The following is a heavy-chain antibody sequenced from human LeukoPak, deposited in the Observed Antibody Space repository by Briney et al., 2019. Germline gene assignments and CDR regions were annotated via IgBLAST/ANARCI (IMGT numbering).Heavy chain of an antibody. CDR1: KFTFNNYA. J-gene: IGHJ6*03. D-gene: IGHD4-17*01. CDR2: INWNGGST. CDR3: ARVPYGDFNYYYYMDV. Sequence: PGGSLRLSCLASKFTFNNYAMTWVRQAPGKGLEWVSGINWNGGSTGYADSVKGRFTISRDNAKNSLYLQMNSLRAEDTALYYCARVPYGDFNYYYYMDVWGKGTTVTVSS. V-gene: IGHV3-20*04.